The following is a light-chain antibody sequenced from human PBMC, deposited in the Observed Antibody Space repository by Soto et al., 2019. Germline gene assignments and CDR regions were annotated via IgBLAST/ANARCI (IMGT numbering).Light chain of an antibody. CDR3: CSYAGSYWDVV. J-gene: IGLJ2*01. CDR1: SSDVGGYNY. V-gene: IGLV2-11*01. Sequence: QSALTQPRSVSGSPGQSVTISCTGTSSDVGGYNYVSWYQQHPGKAPKLMIYDVTKRPSGVPDRFSGSKSGKTASLTISGLHAEDEADYYCCSYAGSYWDVVFGGGTKLTVL. CDR2: DVT.